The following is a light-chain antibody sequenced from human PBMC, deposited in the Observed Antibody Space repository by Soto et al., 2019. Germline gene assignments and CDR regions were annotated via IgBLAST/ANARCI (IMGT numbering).Light chain of an antibody. V-gene: IGLV4-60*02. J-gene: IGLJ3*02. Sequence: QSVLTQSSSASASLGSSVKLTCTLSSGHSGYIIAWHQQQPGKAPRYLMKLEGSGSYNKGSGVPDRFSGSSSGADRYLTISNLQFEDEADYYCETWDNYTPRVFGGGTKLTVL. CDR1: SGHSGYI. CDR3: ETWDNYTPRV. CDR2: LEGSGSY.